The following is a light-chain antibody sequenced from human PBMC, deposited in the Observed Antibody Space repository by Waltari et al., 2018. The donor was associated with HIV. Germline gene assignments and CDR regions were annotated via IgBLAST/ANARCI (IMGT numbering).Light chain of an antibody. Sequence: QSALTQPRSVSGSPGQSVTISCTGTSSDVGGYNYVSWYQQHPGKAPKLMVYDVSKRPAGVPDRFSVPKSGNTASLTISGLQAEDEADYYCCSYAGSYTGVFGGGTKLTVL. CDR1: SSDVGGYNY. CDR3: CSYAGSYTGV. V-gene: IGLV2-11*01. J-gene: IGLJ3*02. CDR2: DVS.